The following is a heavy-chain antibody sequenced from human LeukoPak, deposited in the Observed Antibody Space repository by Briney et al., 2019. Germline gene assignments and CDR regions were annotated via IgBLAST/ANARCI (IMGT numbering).Heavy chain of an antibody. D-gene: IGHD3-10*01. CDR2: IYHSGST. CDR1: GGSISSYY. V-gene: IGHV4-38-2*02. CDR3: ARVTFTMVRGVTHFDY. J-gene: IGHJ4*02. Sequence: PSETLSLTCTVSGGSISSYYWSWIRQPPGKGLEWIGSIYHSGSTYYNPSLKSRVTISVDTSKNQFSLKLSSVTATDTAVYYCARVTFTMVRGVTHFDYWGQGTLVTVSS.